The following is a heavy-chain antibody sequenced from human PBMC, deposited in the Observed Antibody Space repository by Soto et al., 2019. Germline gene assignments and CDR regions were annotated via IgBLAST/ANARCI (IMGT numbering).Heavy chain of an antibody. J-gene: IGHJ4*02. Sequence: WTSVKVSCKASGYTFTTYGITWVRQASGQGREWMGWISAYNGNTNYAQKLQGRVTMTTDTSTSTAYMELRSLRSDDTAVYYCARGEGGYYVDYWGQGTLVTVSS. CDR3: ARGEGGYYVDY. V-gene: IGHV1-18*01. CDR2: ISAYNGNT. D-gene: IGHD3-22*01. CDR1: GYTFTTYG.